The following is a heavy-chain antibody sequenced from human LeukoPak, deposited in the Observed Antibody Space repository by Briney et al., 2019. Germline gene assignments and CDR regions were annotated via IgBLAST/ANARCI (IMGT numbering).Heavy chain of an antibody. CDR2: INHSGST. CDR1: GGSFSGYH. J-gene: IGHJ6*03. D-gene: IGHD2-2*01. Sequence: SETLSLTCAVYGGSFSGYHWSWIRQPPGKGLEWIGEINHSGSTNYNPSLKSRVTISVDTSKSQFSLKLSSVTAADTAVYYCARGGRGTSSLFYYYYYMDVWGKGATVTVSS. V-gene: IGHV4-34*01. CDR3: ARGGRGTSSLFYYYYYMDV.